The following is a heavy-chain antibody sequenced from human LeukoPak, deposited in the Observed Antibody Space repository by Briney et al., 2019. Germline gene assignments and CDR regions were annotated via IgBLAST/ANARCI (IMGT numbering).Heavy chain of an antibody. V-gene: IGHV3-23*01. CDR2: IKVGGDIT. CDR1: GFTFSSYA. CDR3: GRGHVRGGYSTFDC. Sequence: GGSLRLSCAASGFTFSSYAMSWVRQAPGKGLEWVSTIKVGGDITFYADSVKGRFTISRDDSRNTLYLQMNSLRSDDTAVYFWGRGHVRGGYSTFDCWGQGTLVTVSS. J-gene: IGHJ4*02. D-gene: IGHD3-22*01.